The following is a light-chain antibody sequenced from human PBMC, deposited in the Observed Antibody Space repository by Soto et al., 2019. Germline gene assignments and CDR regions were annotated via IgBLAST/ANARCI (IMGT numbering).Light chain of an antibody. CDR2: DAS. CDR1: QSIGTW. J-gene: IGKJ1*01. V-gene: IGKV1-5*01. CDR3: QQYSDSSGA. Sequence: DIQVTQSPSTLSASVGDRVTITCGASQSIGTWLAWYQQKPGKAPKLLIFDASTLESGVPSRFSGSGSGTDFTLTISSLQPDDCATYYCQQYSDSSGAFGQGTRVEIK.